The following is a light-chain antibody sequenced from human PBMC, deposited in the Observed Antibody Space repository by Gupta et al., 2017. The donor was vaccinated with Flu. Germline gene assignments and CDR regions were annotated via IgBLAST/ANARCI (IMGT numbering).Light chain of an antibody. CDR3: QTWGTGMV. CDR1: SGHSSYA. CDR2: LNSDGSH. J-gene: IGLJ2*01. Sequence: QLVLTQSPSASASLGASVKLTCTLSSGHSSYAIAWHQQQPEKGPRYLMKLNSDGSHSKGDGIPARFSGSSSGAARYLTISSLQSEDEDDYYCQTWGTGMVFGGGTKLTVL. V-gene: IGLV4-69*01.